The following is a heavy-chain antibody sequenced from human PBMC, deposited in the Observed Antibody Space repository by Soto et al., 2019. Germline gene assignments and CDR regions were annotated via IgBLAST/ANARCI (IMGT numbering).Heavy chain of an antibody. CDR2: IIPILGIA. CDR3: ARDLRGGWLVRGGWFDP. D-gene: IGHD6-19*01. Sequence: QVQLVQSGAAVKKPGSSVKVSCKASGGTFSSYTISWVRQAPGQGLEWMGRIIPILGIANYAQKFQGRVTITADKSTSTAYMELSSLRSEDTAVYYCARDLRGGWLVRGGWFDPWGQGTLVTVSS. V-gene: IGHV1-69*08. J-gene: IGHJ5*02. CDR1: GGTFSSYT.